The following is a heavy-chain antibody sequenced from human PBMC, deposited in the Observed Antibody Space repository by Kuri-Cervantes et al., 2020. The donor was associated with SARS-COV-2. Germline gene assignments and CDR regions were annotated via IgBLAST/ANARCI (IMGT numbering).Heavy chain of an antibody. D-gene: IGHD4-17*01. Sequence: SETLSLTCAISGPSIIDGYYWAWIRQPPGRGLEWIVSLYRSGAAYYNPSLKSRVTISVDTSKNQFSLKLSSVTAADTAVYYCARDVKQDYGGLYYWGQGTLVTVSS. V-gene: IGHV4-38-2*02. J-gene: IGHJ4*02. CDR2: LYRSGAA. CDR3: ARDVKQDYGGLYY. CDR1: GPSIIDGYY.